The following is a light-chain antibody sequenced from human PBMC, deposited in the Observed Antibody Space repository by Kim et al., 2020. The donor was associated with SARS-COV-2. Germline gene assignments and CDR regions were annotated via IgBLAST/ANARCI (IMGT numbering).Light chain of an antibody. Sequence: LSPGERAALSCRASQSLSSYLAWYQQKPGQAPRLLIHGASSRATGIPDRFSGSGSGTDFTLTIIRVEPEDFAVYYCHQYGGSPRTFGQGTKVDIK. J-gene: IGKJ1*01. V-gene: IGKV3-20*01. CDR2: GAS. CDR3: HQYGGSPRT. CDR1: QSLSSY.